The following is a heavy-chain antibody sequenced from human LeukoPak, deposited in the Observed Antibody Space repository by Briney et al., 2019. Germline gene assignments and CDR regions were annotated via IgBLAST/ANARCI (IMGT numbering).Heavy chain of an antibody. CDR2: IYTGGAT. V-gene: IGHV3-53*01. CDR3: ATAYCGGDCYSEGYFQH. D-gene: IGHD2-21*02. J-gene: IGHJ1*01. CDR1: GFTVSRKY. Sequence: GGSLRLSCAASGFTVSRKYMSWVRQAPGKGLEWVSVIYTGGATYYADSVKGRFTISRDNAKNSLYLQMNSLRAEDTAVYYCATAYCGGDCYSEGYFQHWGQGTLVTVSS.